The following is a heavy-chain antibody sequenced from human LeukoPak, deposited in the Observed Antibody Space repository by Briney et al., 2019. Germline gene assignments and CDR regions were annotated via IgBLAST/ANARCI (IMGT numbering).Heavy chain of an antibody. Sequence: GGSLRLSCAASGFTFSGYEMNWVRQAPGKGLEWVSYISSSAGTIYYADSVKGRFTISRDNAKNSLYLQMNSLRAEDTAIYYCARDRYYGSGSLYGVWGKGTTVTVSS. V-gene: IGHV3-48*03. D-gene: IGHD3-10*01. CDR3: ARDRYYGSGSLYGV. CDR1: GFTFSGYE. J-gene: IGHJ6*04. CDR2: ISSSAGTI.